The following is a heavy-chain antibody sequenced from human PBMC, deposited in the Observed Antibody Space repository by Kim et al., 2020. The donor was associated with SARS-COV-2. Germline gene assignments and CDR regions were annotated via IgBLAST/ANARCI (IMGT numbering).Heavy chain of an antibody. CDR3: ARDGLHGFYYFDC. D-gene: IGHD3-3*01. V-gene: IGHV3-30*10. Sequence: YIDPVKGQLTITRQHSTHTLYLQMNSLRAEDTAVYYCARDGLHGFYYFDCWGQGTLVTVSS. J-gene: IGHJ4*02.